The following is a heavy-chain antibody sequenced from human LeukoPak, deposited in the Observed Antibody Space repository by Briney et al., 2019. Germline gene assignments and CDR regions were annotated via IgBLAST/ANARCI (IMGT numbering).Heavy chain of an antibody. J-gene: IGHJ4*02. V-gene: IGHV3-15*01. D-gene: IGHD6-19*01. CDR3: FNGAVAGAN. CDR2: IRSENDGGTL. CDR1: GFTFSKVW. Sequence: GGSLRLSCAASGFTFSKVWMSWVRQAPGKGLEGIGRIRSENDGGTLDYAEAVSGRFPIQSDDSQRTLYLQINSLKTEDTAVYYCFNGAVAGANWGQGTLVTVSS.